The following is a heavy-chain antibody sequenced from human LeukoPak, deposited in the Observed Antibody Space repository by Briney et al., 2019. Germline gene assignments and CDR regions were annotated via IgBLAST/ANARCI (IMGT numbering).Heavy chain of an antibody. CDR2: ISYDSNST. CDR1: GFTFSLYG. J-gene: IGHJ4*02. D-gene: IGHD3-10*01. Sequence: PGRSLRLSCAASGFTFSLYGMHWVRQAPGKGLQWMGLISYDSNSTYHGDSVKGRFTFSRDNSENIVYVQMNRLRAEDTAVYYCAKDGGYGSGSFVFGGQGTLVIVSS. CDR3: AKDGGYGSGSFVF. V-gene: IGHV3-30*18.